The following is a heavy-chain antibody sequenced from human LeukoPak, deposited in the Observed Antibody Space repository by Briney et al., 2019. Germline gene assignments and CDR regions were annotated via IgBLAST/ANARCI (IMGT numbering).Heavy chain of an antibody. D-gene: IGHD3-22*01. CDR2: IYYRGST. CDR1: GDSISSSSYY. V-gene: IGHV4-39*01. Sequence: SETLSLTCTISGDSISSSSYYWGWIRQPPGKGLEWIGDIYYRGSTYYNPSLQSRVSISIDTSNNQFSLTLNSVTAADTALYFCARRRYYDSTGYLDWGQGTLVTVSS. CDR3: ARRRYYDSTGYLD. J-gene: IGHJ1*01.